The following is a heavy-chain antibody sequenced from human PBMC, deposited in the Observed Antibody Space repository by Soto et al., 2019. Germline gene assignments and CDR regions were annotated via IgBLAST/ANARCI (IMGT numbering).Heavy chain of an antibody. CDR3: AKDVAPPTYGDYVY. D-gene: IGHD4-17*01. V-gene: IGHV3-23*01. CDR2: ISGSGGST. CDR1: GFTFSSYA. Sequence: GGSLRLSCAASGFTFSSYAMSWVRQAPGKGLEWVSAISGSGGSTYYADSVKGRFTISRDNSKNTLYLQMNSLRAEDTAVYYCAKDVAPPTYGDYVYWGQGTLVTVSS. J-gene: IGHJ4*02.